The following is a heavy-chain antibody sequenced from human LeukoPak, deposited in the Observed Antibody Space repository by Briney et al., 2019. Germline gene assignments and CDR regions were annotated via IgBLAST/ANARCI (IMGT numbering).Heavy chain of an antibody. D-gene: IGHD6-13*01. CDR3: ARGWDSSSWYPADI. Sequence: GASVKVSCKASGYTFTGYYIHWVRQAPGQGLEWMGWINPNSGGTNYAQKFQGWVTMTRDTSISTAYMELSSLRSEDTAVYYCARGWDSSSWYPADIWGQGTMVTVSS. J-gene: IGHJ3*02. CDR1: GYTFTGYY. V-gene: IGHV1-2*04. CDR2: INPNSGGT.